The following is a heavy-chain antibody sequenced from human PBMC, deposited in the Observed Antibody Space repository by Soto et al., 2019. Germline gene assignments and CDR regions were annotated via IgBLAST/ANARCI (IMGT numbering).Heavy chain of an antibody. CDR1: GFTFSSNA. CDR2: ISGSGGST. J-gene: IGHJ6*03. V-gene: IGHV3-23*01. Sequence: GGSLRLSCAASGFTFSSNAMSWVRQAPGKGLEWVSGISGSGGSTYYADSVKGRFTISRDNPKNTLYLQMNSLRAEDTAVYYCAKDRGKYCSGGSCSLAYYMDVWGKGTTVTVSS. D-gene: IGHD2-15*01. CDR3: AKDRGKYCSGGSCSLAYYMDV.